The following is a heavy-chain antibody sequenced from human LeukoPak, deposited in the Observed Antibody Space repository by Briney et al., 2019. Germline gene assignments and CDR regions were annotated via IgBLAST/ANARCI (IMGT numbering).Heavy chain of an antibody. CDR3: ARGGAPYFDWCFDY. Sequence: GGSLRLSCAASGFTFSSYSMNWVRQAPGKGLEWVSYISRTTSAIYYADSVKGRFTISRDNVKNSLFLQMNSLRAEDTAIYYCARGGAPYFDWCFDYWGQGTLVTVSS. V-gene: IGHV3-48*01. J-gene: IGHJ4*02. CDR1: GFTFSSYS. D-gene: IGHD3-9*01. CDR2: ISRTTSAI.